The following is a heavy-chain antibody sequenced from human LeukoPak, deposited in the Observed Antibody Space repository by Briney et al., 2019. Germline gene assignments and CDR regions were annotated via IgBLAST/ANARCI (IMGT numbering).Heavy chain of an antibody. CDR1: GFTFSSYA. D-gene: IGHD3-10*01. J-gene: IGHJ3*02. CDR2: ISGSGGST. CDR3: AKDISYGRRFPDAFDI. V-gene: IGHV3-23*01. Sequence: GGSLRLSCAASGFTFSSYAMSWVRQAPGKGLEWVSAISGSGGSTYYADSVKGRFTISRDNSKNTLYLQMNSLRAEDTAVYYCAKDISYGRRFPDAFDIWGQGTMVTVSS.